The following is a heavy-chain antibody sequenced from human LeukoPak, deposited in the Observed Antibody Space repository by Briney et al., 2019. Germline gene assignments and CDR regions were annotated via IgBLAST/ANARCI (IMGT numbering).Heavy chain of an antibody. Sequence: GGSLRLSCAASGFSFSDYNMNWVRQAPGKALEWVSSITTSSTYIYYGDSVKGRFTISRDNAKNSLYLQMNSLKAEDTAVYYCARVYSGTRVDYWGQGTLVTVSS. D-gene: IGHD1-26*01. J-gene: IGHJ4*02. CDR3: ARVYSGTRVDY. CDR1: GFSFSDYN. V-gene: IGHV3-21*01. CDR2: ITTSSTYI.